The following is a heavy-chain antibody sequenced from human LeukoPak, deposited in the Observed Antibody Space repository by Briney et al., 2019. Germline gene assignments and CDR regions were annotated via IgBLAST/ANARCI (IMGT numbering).Heavy chain of an antibody. J-gene: IGHJ4*02. D-gene: IGHD4-23*01. CDR2: IASDGSST. Sequence: GGSLRLSCAASGFTFSSYWMNWVRQAPGKGLVWASRIASDGSSTTYADSVKGRFSISRDNAKNTLYLQMNSLRVEDTAVYYCARGRPHGNDYRGQGTLVTVSS. V-gene: IGHV3-74*01. CDR1: GFTFSSYW. CDR3: ARGRPHGNDY.